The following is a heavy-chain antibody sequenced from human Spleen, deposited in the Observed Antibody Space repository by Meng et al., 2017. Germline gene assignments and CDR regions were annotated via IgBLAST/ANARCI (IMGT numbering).Heavy chain of an antibody. CDR1: GYTFTSYA. CDR3: ARGDHYFDY. V-gene: IGHV1-18*01. CDR2: ISAYNGKT. J-gene: IGHJ4*02. Sequence: ASVTVSCKSSGYTFTSYAIHWVRQAPGQGLEWMGWISAYNGKTDYAQKLQGRVTMTTDTSTSTAYMELGSLISDDTAVYYRARGDHYFDYWGQGTLVTVSS.